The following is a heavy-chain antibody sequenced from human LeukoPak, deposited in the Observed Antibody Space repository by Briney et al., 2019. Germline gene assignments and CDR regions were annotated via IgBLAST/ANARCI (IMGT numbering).Heavy chain of an antibody. J-gene: IGHJ4*02. CDR2: IKQDGSGK. CDR3: ARDRGWPAVHFDL. CDR1: GFTFSSYW. Sequence: SGGSLRLSCAASGFTFSSYWMSWVRQAPGKGLEWVANIKQDGSGKYYVDSVKGRFTISRDNAKNSLYLQMNSLRVEDTAVYYCARDRGWPAVHFDLWGQGTLVTVSS. D-gene: IGHD2-15*01. V-gene: IGHV3-7*01.